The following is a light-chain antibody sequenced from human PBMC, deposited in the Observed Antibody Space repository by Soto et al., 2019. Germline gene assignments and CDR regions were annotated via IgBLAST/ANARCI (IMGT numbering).Light chain of an antibody. Sequence: QSVLTQPASVSGSPGQWITISCTGTSSDVGGYNFVSWYQQHPGKAPKLMISGVSNRPSGVSNRFSGSKSGNAASLTISGLQAEDEADYYCSSYTRSNTLYVFGTGTKVTVL. CDR3: SSYTRSNTLYV. J-gene: IGLJ1*01. V-gene: IGLV2-14*01. CDR1: SSDVGGYNF. CDR2: GVS.